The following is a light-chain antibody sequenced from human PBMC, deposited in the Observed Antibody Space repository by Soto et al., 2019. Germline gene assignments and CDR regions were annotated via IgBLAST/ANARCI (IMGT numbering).Light chain of an antibody. V-gene: IGKV3-11*01. Sequence: EIVLTQFPATLSLSPGERATLSCRASQSVSSYLGWYQQRPGQAPRPLIYDAFNRATGIPARFSGSGSGTDFTLTISSLEPEDFVVYYCQHRRNWPWTFGQGTKVEIK. J-gene: IGKJ1*01. CDR1: QSVSSY. CDR2: DAF. CDR3: QHRRNWPWT.